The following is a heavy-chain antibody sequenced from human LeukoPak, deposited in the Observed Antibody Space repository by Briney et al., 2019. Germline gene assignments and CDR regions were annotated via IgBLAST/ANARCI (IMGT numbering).Heavy chain of an antibody. CDR2: ISYDGSNK. J-gene: IGHJ5*01. Sequence: GGSLRLSCTASGFTFSNYGMHWVRQAPGKGLEWVAVISYDGSNKYYADSVKGRFTISRDNSKNTLYLQMNSLRAEDTAVYYCARDVNWLDYWGQGTLVTVSS. V-gene: IGHV3-30*19. CDR1: GFTFSNYG. CDR3: ARDVNWLDY.